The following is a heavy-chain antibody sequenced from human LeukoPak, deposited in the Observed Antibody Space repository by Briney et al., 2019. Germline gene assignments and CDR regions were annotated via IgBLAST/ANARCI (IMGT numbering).Heavy chain of an antibody. D-gene: IGHD3-10*01. CDR3: ARVRWFGESQIFDY. J-gene: IGHJ4*02. CDR1: GYSITSSYY. CDR2: IYYSGST. Sequence: SETLSLTCSVSGYSITSSYYWGWIRQPPGKGLEWIGSIYYSGSTYYNPSLKSRVTISVDTSKNQFSLKLSSVTAADTAVYYCARVRWFGESQIFDYWGQGTLVTVSS. V-gene: IGHV4-38-2*02.